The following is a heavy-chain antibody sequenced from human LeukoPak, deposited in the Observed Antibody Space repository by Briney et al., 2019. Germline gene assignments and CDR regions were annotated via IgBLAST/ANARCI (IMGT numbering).Heavy chain of an antibody. CDR3: AKPPSTDAWYVAFDV. Sequence: GGSLRLSCAASGLTFSSYAMHWVRQRPGEGLEWVGVISYHGTDTYFVESLKGRFTISRDNSKNTLYLQMNSLRSEDTAIYYCAKPPSTDAWYVAFDVWGRGTMVTVCS. CDR2: ISYHGTDT. D-gene: IGHD6-13*01. V-gene: IGHV3-30*18. CDR1: GLTFSSYA. J-gene: IGHJ3*01.